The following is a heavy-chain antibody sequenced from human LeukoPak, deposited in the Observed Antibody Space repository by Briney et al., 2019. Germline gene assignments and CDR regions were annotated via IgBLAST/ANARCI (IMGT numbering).Heavy chain of an antibody. CDR2: INHSGST. V-gene: IGHV4-34*01. Sequence: PSETLSLTCAVYGGSFSGYYWSWLRQPPGKGLEWIGEINHSGSTNYNPSPKSRVTISVDTSKNQFSLKLSSVTAADTAVYYCARHGTLRGYYFDYWGQGTLVTVSS. CDR3: ARHGTLRGYYFDY. D-gene: IGHD3-10*01. CDR1: GGSFSGYY. J-gene: IGHJ4*02.